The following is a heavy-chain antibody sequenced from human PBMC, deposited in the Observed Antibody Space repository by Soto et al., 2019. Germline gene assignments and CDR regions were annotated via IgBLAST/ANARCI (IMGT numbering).Heavy chain of an antibody. D-gene: IGHD2-15*01. CDR1: GFTFSSYS. CDR3: ARARYCSGGSCFYYYYMAA. J-gene: IGHJ6*03. CDR2: ISSSSSYI. V-gene: IGHV3-21*01. Sequence: EVQLAESGGGLVKPGGSLRLSCAASGFTFSSYSMNWVRQAPGKGLEWVSSISSSSSYIYYADSVKGRFTISRDNARNSLYLQMNSLRAEDTAVYYCARARYCSGGSCFYYYYMAAWGKGTTVTVSS.